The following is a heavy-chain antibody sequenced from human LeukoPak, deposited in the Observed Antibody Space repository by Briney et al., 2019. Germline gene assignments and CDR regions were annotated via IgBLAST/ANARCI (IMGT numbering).Heavy chain of an antibody. V-gene: IGHV4-59*01. J-gene: IGHJ4*02. CDR3: ARVGSGSFKFDY. CDR2: IYYSGST. Sequence: SETLSLTCTVSGGSISSYYWSWIRQPPGKGLGWIGYIYYSGSTNYNPSLKSRVTISVATSKNQFSLKLSSVTAADTAVYYCARVGSGSFKFDYWGQGTLVTVSS. D-gene: IGHD1-26*01. CDR1: GGSISSYY.